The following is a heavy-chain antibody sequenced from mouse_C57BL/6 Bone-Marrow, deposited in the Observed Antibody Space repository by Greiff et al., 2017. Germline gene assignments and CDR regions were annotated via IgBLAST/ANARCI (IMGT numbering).Heavy chain of an antibody. Sequence: QVQLQQPGAELVKPGASVKLSCKASGYTFTSYWMHWVKQRPGRGLEWIGRIDPNSGGTKYNEKFKSKATLTVDKPSSTAYMQLISLTSEDSAVYYCARFITTVVAKAGDYWGQGTSVTVSS. J-gene: IGHJ4*01. CDR1: GYTFTSYW. V-gene: IGHV1-72*01. CDR3: ARFITTVVAKAGDY. D-gene: IGHD1-1*01. CDR2: IDPNSGGT.